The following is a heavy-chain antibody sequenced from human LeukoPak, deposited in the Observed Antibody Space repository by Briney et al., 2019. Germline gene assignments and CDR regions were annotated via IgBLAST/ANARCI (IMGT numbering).Heavy chain of an antibody. CDR3: ARDQSARDYYYYMDV. CDR2: ISYDGGNK. V-gene: IGHV3-30*03. CDR1: GFTLSTYG. D-gene: IGHD3-3*01. J-gene: IGHJ6*03. Sequence: PGGSLRLSCVASGFTLSTYGIHWVRQAPGKGLEWVAVISYDGGNKFYADSVKGRFTISRDNSKNAVYLEMDNLRPEDTAVYYCARDQSARDYYYYMDVWGKGSTVTVSS.